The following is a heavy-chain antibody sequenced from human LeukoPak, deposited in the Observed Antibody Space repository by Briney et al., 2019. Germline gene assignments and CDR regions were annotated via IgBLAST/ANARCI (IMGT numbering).Heavy chain of an antibody. D-gene: IGHD6-13*01. CDR3: ARLGVGSSWYGVADY. V-gene: IGHV5-10-1*01. Sequence: RGESLRISCKGSGYSFTSYWISWVRQMPGKGLEWMGRIDPSDSYINYSPSFQGHVTTSADKSISTAYLQWSSLKASDTAMYYCARLGVGSSWYGVADYWGQGTLVTASS. J-gene: IGHJ4*02. CDR1: GYSFTSYW. CDR2: IDPSDSYI.